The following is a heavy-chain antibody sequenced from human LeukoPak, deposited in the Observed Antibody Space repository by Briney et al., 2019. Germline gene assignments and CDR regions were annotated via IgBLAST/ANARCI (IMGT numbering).Heavy chain of an antibody. CDR1: GYTFTGYY. Sequence: ASVKVSCKASGYTFTGYYMHWVRQAPGQGLEWMGWINPNSGGTNYAQKFQGRVTMTRDTSISTAYMELSRLRSDDTAVYYCAGSQYYYDSSGYSGDAFDIWGQGTMVTVSS. V-gene: IGHV1-2*02. J-gene: IGHJ3*02. CDR3: AGSQYYYDSSGYSGDAFDI. D-gene: IGHD3-22*01. CDR2: INPNSGGT.